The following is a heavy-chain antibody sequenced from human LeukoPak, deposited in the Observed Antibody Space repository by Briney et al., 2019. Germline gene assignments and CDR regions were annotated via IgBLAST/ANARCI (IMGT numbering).Heavy chain of an antibody. Sequence: SETLSLTCGVSGGSISTTNWWTWVRQPPGEGLEWIGEVHLSGRTHYNPSLESRVTMSVDMSENHISLRLTSVTAADTAVYYCAREGGPYRPLDYSGQGTLVTVPS. CDR2: VHLSGRT. J-gene: IGHJ4*02. V-gene: IGHV4-4*02. CDR1: GGSISTTNW. CDR3: AREGGPYRPLDY.